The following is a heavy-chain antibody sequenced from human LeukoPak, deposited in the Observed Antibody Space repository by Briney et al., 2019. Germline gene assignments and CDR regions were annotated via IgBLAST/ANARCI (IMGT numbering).Heavy chain of an antibody. CDR2: ISSSSSTI. D-gene: IGHD3-10*01. Sequence: PGGTLRLSCAASGFTFSSYSMNWVRQAPGKGLEWVSYISSSSSTIYYADPVKGRFTISRDNAKNSLYLQMSGLRAEDTAVYYCARDEGASGSYSLFDYWGQGTLVTVSS. CDR1: GFTFSSYS. CDR3: ARDEGASGSYSLFDY. J-gene: IGHJ4*02. V-gene: IGHV3-48*01.